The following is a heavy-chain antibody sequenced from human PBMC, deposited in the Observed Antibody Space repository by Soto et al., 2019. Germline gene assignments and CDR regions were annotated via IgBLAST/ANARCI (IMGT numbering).Heavy chain of an antibody. Sequence: GGSLRLSCAASGFTVSSNYMSWVRQAPGKGLEWVSVIYSGGSTYYADSVKGRFTISRDNSKNTLYLQMNSLRAEDTAVYYCAREGRGYCSGGSCIWFDPWGQGTLVTVSS. CDR1: GFTVSSNY. D-gene: IGHD2-15*01. V-gene: IGHV3-66*01. CDR2: IYSGGST. J-gene: IGHJ5*02. CDR3: AREGRGYCSGGSCIWFDP.